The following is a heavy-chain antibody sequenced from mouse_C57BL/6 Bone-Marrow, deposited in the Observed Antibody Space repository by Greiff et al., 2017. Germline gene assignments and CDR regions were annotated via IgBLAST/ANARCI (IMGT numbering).Heavy chain of an antibody. J-gene: IGHJ3*01. CDR2: INPSTGGT. CDR3: APDGYYGTY. D-gene: IGHD2-3*01. CDR1: GYSFTGYY. Sequence: VQLQQSGPELVKPGASVKISCKASGYSFTGYYMNWVKQSPEKSLEWIGEINPSTGGTTYNQKFKAKATLTVDKSSSTAYMQLKSLTSEDSAVYYCAPDGYYGTYWGQGTLVTVSA. V-gene: IGHV1-42*01.